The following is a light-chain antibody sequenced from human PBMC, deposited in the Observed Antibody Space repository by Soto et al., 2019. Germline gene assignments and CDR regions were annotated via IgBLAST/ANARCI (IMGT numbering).Light chain of an antibody. J-gene: IGLJ2*01. Sequence: QSVLTQPASVSGSPGQSITISCTGTSSDVGGYKFVSWYQQHPGKVPKLLIYEVTNRPSGVSNRFSGSKSGNTASLNISGLQAEDEADYYCSSWTSSSTLLFGGGTKVTVL. CDR3: SSWTSSSTLL. CDR1: SSDVGGYKF. CDR2: EVT. V-gene: IGLV2-14*01.